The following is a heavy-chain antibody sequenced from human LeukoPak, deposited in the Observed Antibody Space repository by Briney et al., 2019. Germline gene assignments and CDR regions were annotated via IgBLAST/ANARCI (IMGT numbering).Heavy chain of an antibody. Sequence: PGGSLRLSCAASGFTLSDYYMTWIRQAPGKGLEWVSYISSSGSIIYYADSVKGRFIISRDNAKNSLYLQMNSLRAEDTAVYFCARVGYDSSGRFDYWGQGTLVTVSS. CDR3: ARVGYDSSGRFDY. J-gene: IGHJ4*02. D-gene: IGHD3-22*01. CDR1: GFTLSDYY. CDR2: ISSSGSII. V-gene: IGHV3-11*04.